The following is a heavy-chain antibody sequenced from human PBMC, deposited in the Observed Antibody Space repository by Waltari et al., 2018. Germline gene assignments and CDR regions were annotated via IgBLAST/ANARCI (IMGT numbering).Heavy chain of an antibody. CDR3: AKGTFLEWLSYGMDV. D-gene: IGHD3-3*02. V-gene: IGHV3-9*01. Sequence: EVQLVESGGGLVQPGRSLRLSCAASGFTFDDYAMHWVRQAPGKGLGWVSGISWNSGSIGYADSVKGRFTISRDNAKNSLYLQMNSLRAEDTALYYCAKGTFLEWLSYGMDVWGQGTTVTVSS. CDR1: GFTFDDYA. J-gene: IGHJ6*02. CDR2: ISWNSGSI.